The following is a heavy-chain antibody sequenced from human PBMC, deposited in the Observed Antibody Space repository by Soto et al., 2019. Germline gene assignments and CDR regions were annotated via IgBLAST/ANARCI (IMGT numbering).Heavy chain of an antibody. D-gene: IGHD4-17*01. J-gene: IGHJ3*02. V-gene: IGHV1-2*02. Sequence: QVQLVQSGAEVQKPGASVKVSCKASGSTFTGYYMHWVRQAPGQGLEWMGWINPNSGGTNYAQKLQGGGTRTRDTAISTAYMELSRLRSDDTAVYDCARPTGTQGALEIWGQGTMVTVSS. CDR1: GSTFTGYY. CDR2: INPNSGGT. CDR3: ARPTGTQGALEI.